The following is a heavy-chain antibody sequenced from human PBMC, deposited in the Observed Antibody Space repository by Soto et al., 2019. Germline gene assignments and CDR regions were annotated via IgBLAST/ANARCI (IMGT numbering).Heavy chain of an antibody. CDR3: ARDGVFGGYSGYDSLIWWFDP. CDR2: IYTSGIT. CDR1: GGSISRYY. Sequence: PSGTLSLTCTFSGGSISRYYWIWILQPAGNGLDWIWLIYTSGITNYNPSLKSLVTMSVDTSKNQFSLKLSSVTAADTAVYYCARDGVFGGYSGYDSLIWWFDPWGQGTLVTVSS. V-gene: IGHV4-4*07. J-gene: IGHJ5*02. D-gene: IGHD5-12*01.